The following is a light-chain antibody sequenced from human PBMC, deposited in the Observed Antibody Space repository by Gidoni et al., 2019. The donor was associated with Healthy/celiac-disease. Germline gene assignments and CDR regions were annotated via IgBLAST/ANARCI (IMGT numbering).Light chain of an antibody. Sequence: QSVLTQPPSASWTPGQRFTISCSGSCSNIGSNYVYWYQQLPGTAPKLLIYRNNQRPSGVPDRFSGSKSGTSASLAISGLRSEDEADYYCAAWDDSLSGVFGGGTKLTVL. CDR3: AAWDDSLSGV. CDR2: RNN. CDR1: CSNIGSNY. V-gene: IGLV1-47*01. J-gene: IGLJ3*02.